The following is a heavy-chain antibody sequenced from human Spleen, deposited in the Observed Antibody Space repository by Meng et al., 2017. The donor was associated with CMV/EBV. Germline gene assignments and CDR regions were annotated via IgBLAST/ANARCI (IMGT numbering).Heavy chain of an antibody. D-gene: IGHD6-6*01. CDR1: GFTFSSYS. Sequence: GESLKISCEASGFTFSSYSMNWVRQAPGKGLEWVSYISSSGSTIYYADSVKGRFTISRDNAKNSLYLQMNSLRAEDTAVYYCARGPSIAARGAFDIWGQGTMVTVSS. CDR2: ISSSGSTI. V-gene: IGHV3-48*04. CDR3: ARGPSIAARGAFDI. J-gene: IGHJ3*02.